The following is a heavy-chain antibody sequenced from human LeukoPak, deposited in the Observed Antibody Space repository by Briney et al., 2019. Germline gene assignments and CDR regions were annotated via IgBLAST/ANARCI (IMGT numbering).Heavy chain of an antibody. CDR3: ARVGSSWVVDTFDV. Sequence: PSETLSLSCLVSGASTSSHYWNWIRQSTGEGLEWIGRIYSSGSTKYNPSLKTRVTISLDKSKNQFSLKLTSVTAADTARYYCARVGSSWVVDTFDVWGQGTMVTVSS. V-gene: IGHV4-4*07. D-gene: IGHD6-13*01. CDR2: IYSSGST. CDR1: GASTSSHY. J-gene: IGHJ3*01.